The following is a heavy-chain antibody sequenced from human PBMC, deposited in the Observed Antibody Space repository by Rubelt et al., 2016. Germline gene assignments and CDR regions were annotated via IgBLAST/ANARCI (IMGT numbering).Heavy chain of an antibody. D-gene: IGHD6-19*01. CDR3: ARGTVSIAVAGTMGFDP. CDR1: GGSISSYY. CDR2: IYYSGSH. J-gene: IGHJ5*02. V-gene: IGHV4-59*01. Sequence: QVQLQESGPGLVKPSETLSLTCTVSGGSISSYYWSWIRQPPGKGLEWIGYIYYSGSHNYNPSPSRVGVAMSVERLRSRFAGRRGVVTAADRAVDCWARGTVSIAVAGTMGFDPWGQGTLVTVSS.